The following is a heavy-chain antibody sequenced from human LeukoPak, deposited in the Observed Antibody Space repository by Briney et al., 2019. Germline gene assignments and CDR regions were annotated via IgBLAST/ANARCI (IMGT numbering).Heavy chain of an antibody. CDR3: ASPTRTNLRIVVVPARVRYYYYGMDV. CDR1: GGTFSSYA. Sequence: ASVKVSCKASGGTFSSYAISWVRQAPGQGLEWMGGIIPIFGTANYAQKFQGRVTITADESTSTAYMELSSLRSEDTAVYYCASPTRTNLRIVVVPARVRYYYYGMDVWGQGTTVTVSS. V-gene: IGHV1-69*13. J-gene: IGHJ6*02. D-gene: IGHD2-2*01. CDR2: IIPIFGTA.